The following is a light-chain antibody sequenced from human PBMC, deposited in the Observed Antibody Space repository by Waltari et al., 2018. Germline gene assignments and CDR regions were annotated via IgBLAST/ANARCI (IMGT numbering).Light chain of an antibody. Sequence: EIELTQSPGTLSLSPGERATLSCRASQSVRSSYLAWYQQKPGQAPRLLIYDASSRGTGIPDRFSGSGSGTDFTLTISRLEPEDFAVYYCQEYGTSRTFGQGTKVEIK. J-gene: IGKJ1*01. V-gene: IGKV3-20*01. CDR2: DAS. CDR1: QSVRSSY. CDR3: QEYGTSRT.